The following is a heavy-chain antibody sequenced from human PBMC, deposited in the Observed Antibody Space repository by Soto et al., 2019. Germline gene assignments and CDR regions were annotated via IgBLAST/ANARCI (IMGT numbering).Heavy chain of an antibody. CDR1: GGSISSSSYY. Sequence: SETLSLTCTVSGGSISSSSYYWGWIRQPPGKGLEWIGSIYYSGSTYYNPSLKSRVTISVDTSKNQFSLKLSSVTAADTAVYYCARGVPYYDFWSGYSNLPPLNWFDPWGQGTLVTVSS. V-gene: IGHV4-39*07. D-gene: IGHD3-3*01. CDR3: ARGVPYYDFWSGYSNLPPLNWFDP. J-gene: IGHJ5*02. CDR2: IYYSGST.